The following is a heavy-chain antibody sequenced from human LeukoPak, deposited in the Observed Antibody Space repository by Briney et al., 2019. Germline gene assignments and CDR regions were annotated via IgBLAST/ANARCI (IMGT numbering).Heavy chain of an antibody. CDR2: ISYDGSNK. D-gene: IGHD3-10*01. CDR1: GFIFSSYA. CDR3: AKDGGYYGSGGYFVDY. J-gene: IGHJ4*02. Sequence: PGGSPRLSCAASGFIFSSYAMHWVRQAPGKGLEWVAVISYDGSNKYYADSVKGRFTISRDNSKNTLYLQMNSLRAEDTAVYYCAKDGGYYGSGGYFVDYWGQGTLVTVSS. V-gene: IGHV3-30-3*02.